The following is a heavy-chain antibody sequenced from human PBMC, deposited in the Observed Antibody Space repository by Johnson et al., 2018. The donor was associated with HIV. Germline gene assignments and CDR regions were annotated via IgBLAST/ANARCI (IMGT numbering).Heavy chain of an antibody. Sequence: VQLVESGGGVVQPGGSLRLSCAASGFTFSTYGMHWVRQAPGKGLEWVSVIYSGGSTYYADSVKGRFTISRDNSKNTLYLQMNSLRAEDTAVYYCARDSSSWPGTDAFDIWGQGTMVTVSS. V-gene: IGHV3-NL1*01. CDR1: GFTFSTYG. J-gene: IGHJ3*02. CDR3: ARDSSSWPGTDAFDI. D-gene: IGHD6-13*01. CDR2: IYSGGST.